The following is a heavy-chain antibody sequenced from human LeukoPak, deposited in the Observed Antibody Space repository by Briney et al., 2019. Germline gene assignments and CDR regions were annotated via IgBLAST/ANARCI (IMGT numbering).Heavy chain of an antibody. CDR3: ARDKLSGYYYDSSGYWPIDY. CDR1: GFTFRNYG. CDR2: IWFDGSNR. Sequence: GGSLRLSCEASGFTFRNYGMHWVRQAPGKGLDWVGVIWFDGSNRYYADSVKGRFTISRDNSKNTLYLQVNSVRAEDTAVYYCARDKLSGYYYDSSGYWPIDYWGQGTLVTVSS. V-gene: IGHV3-33*01. J-gene: IGHJ4*02. D-gene: IGHD3-22*01.